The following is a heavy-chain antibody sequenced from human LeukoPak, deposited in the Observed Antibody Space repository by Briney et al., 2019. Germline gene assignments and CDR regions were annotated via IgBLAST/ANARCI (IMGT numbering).Heavy chain of an antibody. Sequence: VASVKVSCKASGYTFTSYAMHWVRQAPGQRLEWMGWINAGNGNTKYSQKFQGRVTITRDTSASTAYMELSSLRSEDTAVYYCARDFDGQWPYLPIDYWGQGTLVTVSS. CDR3: ARDFDGQWPYLPIDY. CDR2: INAGNGNT. J-gene: IGHJ4*02. CDR1: GYTFTSYA. V-gene: IGHV1-3*01. D-gene: IGHD3-9*01.